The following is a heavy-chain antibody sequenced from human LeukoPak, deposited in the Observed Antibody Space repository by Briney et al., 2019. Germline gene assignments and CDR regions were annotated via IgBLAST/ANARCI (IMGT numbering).Heavy chain of an antibody. CDR2: ISGSGGST. J-gene: IGHJ4*02. CDR3: AKEQMMYSSSPFDY. CDR1: GFTFSSYA. D-gene: IGHD6-19*01. V-gene: IGHV3-23*01. Sequence: PGGSLRLSCAASGFTFSSYAMSWVRQAPGKGLEWVSAISGSGGSTYYADSVKGRFTISRDNSKNTLYLQMNSLGAEDTAVYFCAKEQMMYSSSPFDYWGQGTLVTVSA.